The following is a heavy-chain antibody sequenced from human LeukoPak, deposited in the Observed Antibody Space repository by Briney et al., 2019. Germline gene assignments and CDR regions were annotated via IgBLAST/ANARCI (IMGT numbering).Heavy chain of an antibody. D-gene: IGHD4-17*01. CDR2: IYYSGST. CDR3: ARGKNYGDYGDY. V-gene: IGHV4-39*07. Sequence: PSETLSLTCTVSGGSISSSSYYWGWIRQPPGKGLEWIGSIYYSGSTYYNPSLKSRVTISVDTSKNQFSLKLSSVTAADTAVYYCARGKNYGDYGDYWGQGTLVTVSS. CDR1: GGSISSSSYY. J-gene: IGHJ4*02.